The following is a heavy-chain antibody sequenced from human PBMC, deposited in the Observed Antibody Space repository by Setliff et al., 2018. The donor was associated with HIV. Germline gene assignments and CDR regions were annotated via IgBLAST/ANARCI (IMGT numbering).Heavy chain of an antibody. CDR1: GGSFSGYY. CDR2: INHSGST. Sequence: SETLSLTCAVYGGSFSGYYWSWIRQPPGKGLEWIGEINHSGSTNYNPSLKSRVTISVDTSKDQFSLKLSSVTAADTAVYYCARGLGQQLGRFWYFDLWGPELSWSPSPQ. V-gene: IGHV4-34*01. D-gene: IGHD6-13*01. J-gene: IGHJ2*01. CDR3: ARGLGQQLGRFWYFDL.